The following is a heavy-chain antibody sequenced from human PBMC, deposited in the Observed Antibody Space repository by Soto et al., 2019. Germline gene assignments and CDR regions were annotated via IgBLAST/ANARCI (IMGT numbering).Heavy chain of an antibody. CDR1: GGSISSGDYY. J-gene: IGHJ6*02. CDR2: IYYSGST. CDR3: ARAAGKQLARFYYYYGMDV. V-gene: IGHV4-30-4*01. D-gene: IGHD6-6*01. Sequence: PSETLSLTCTVSGGSISSGDYYWSWIRQPPGKGLEWTGYIYYSGSTYYNPSLKSRVTISVDTSKNQFSLKLSSVTAADTAVYYCARAAGKQLARFYYYYGMDVWGQGTTVTVSS.